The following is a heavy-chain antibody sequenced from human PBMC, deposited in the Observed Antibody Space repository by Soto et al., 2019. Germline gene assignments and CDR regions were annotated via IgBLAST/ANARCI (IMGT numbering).Heavy chain of an antibody. J-gene: IGHJ5*02. Sequence: QVQLVQSGAEVKKPGASVKVSCKASGYTFTSYYMHWVRQAPGQGLEWMGIINPSGGSTSYAQKLQGRGTMTRDTSTSKVYRELSSLRSEDTAVYYCARGGEDIVVVVAATSSWFDPWGQGTLVTVSS. D-gene: IGHD2-15*01. CDR2: INPSGGST. V-gene: IGHV1-46*01. CDR1: GYTFTSYY. CDR3: ARGGEDIVVVVAATSSWFDP.